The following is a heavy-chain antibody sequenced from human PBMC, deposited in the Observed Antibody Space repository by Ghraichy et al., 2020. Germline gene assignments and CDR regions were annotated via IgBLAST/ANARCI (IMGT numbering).Heavy chain of an antibody. CDR3: ARSSWIILGGYYYYYGMDV. CDR1: GFSLSNARMG. Sequence: SGPTLVKPTETLTLTCTVSGFSLSNARMGVSWIRQPPGKALEWLAHIFSNDEKSYSTSLKSRLTISKDTSKSQVVLTMTNMDPVDTATYYCARSSWIILGGYYYYYGMDVWGQGTTVTVSS. CDR2: IFSNDEK. J-gene: IGHJ6*02. D-gene: IGHD3-16*01. V-gene: IGHV2-26*01.